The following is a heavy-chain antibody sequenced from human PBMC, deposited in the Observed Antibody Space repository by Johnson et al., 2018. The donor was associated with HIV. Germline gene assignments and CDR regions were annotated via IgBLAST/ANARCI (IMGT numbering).Heavy chain of an antibody. Sequence: VQLVESGGGLVQPGRSLRLSCAASGFTFDNYAMHWVRQAPGKGLEWVSAISGSGGTIYYADSVKGRFTISRDNAKNSLYLQMNSLGAEDTAVHYCARGRYAFDIWGQGTMVTVSS. J-gene: IGHJ3*02. V-gene: IGHV3-48*03. CDR2: ISGSGGTI. CDR3: ARGRYAFDI. CDR1: GFTFDNYA.